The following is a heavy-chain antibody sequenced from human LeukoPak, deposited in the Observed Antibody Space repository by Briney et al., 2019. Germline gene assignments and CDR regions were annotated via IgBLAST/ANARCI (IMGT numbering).Heavy chain of an antibody. CDR1: GFTFSSYW. D-gene: IGHD1-26*01. CDR3: AKDSGTYWVDYYYMDV. Sequence: GGSLRLSCAASGFTFSSYWMNWVRQAPGKGLEWVANIKEDGSEKYYVDSEKGRFTISRDNAKNSLYLQMNSLRAEDTAVYYCAKDSGTYWVDYYYMDVWGKGTTVTVSS. V-gene: IGHV3-7*01. CDR2: IKEDGSEK. J-gene: IGHJ6*03.